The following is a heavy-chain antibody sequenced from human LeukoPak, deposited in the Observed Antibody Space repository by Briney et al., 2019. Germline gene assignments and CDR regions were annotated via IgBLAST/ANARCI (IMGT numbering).Heavy chain of an antibody. CDR2: SHPSSGGA. Sequence: ASVKVSCKASAYTFTDYYVHWVRQAPGQGLEWMGWSHPSSGGAGYAQKFQGRVSMTGDTSISMAYMQLTRLTSDDTAVYYCGIKRIRGNPFDYWGQGTLVTASS. CDR3: GIKRIRGNPFDY. V-gene: IGHV1-2*02. CDR1: AYTFTDYY. J-gene: IGHJ4*02. D-gene: IGHD3-10*01.